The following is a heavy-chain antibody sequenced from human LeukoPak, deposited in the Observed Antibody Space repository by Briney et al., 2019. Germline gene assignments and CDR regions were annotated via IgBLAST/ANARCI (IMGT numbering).Heavy chain of an antibody. Sequence: GGSLRLSCAASGFTFSYYGMSWVRQAPGKGLDWVAFIHHDGSNKYYADSVKGRFTISRDNSKNTLYLQMNSLRAEDTAVYYCAKDSASSGWQNDAFDIWGQGTMVTVSS. J-gene: IGHJ3*02. D-gene: IGHD6-19*01. CDR3: AKDSASSGWQNDAFDI. V-gene: IGHV3-30*02. CDR2: IHHDGSNK. CDR1: GFTFSYYG.